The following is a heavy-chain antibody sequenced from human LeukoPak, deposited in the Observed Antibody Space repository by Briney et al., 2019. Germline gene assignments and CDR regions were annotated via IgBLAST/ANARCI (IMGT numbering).Heavy chain of an antibody. Sequence: GGSLRLSCAASGFTFSSNWMAWVRQTPGKGLEWVANINQDGSKKYCVDSVKGRFTISRDNAKNSVYQQMDSLRVEDTAVYYCARARDSTGRADYWGQGTLVTVTS. CDR3: ARARDSTGRADY. CDR1: GFTFSSNW. CDR2: INQDGSKK. V-gene: IGHV3-7*01. D-gene: IGHD1-14*01. J-gene: IGHJ4*02.